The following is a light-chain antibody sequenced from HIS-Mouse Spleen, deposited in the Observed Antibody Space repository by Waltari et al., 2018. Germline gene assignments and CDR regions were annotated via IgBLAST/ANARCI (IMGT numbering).Light chain of an antibody. J-gene: IGKJ1*01. CDR2: AAS. CDR1: QGISSY. V-gene: IGKV1-9*01. CDR3: QQLNSYPPT. Sequence: DIQLTQSPSFLSASVGDRVTITCRASQGISSYLAWYQQKPWKAPKLLIYAASTLQSGVPSRFSGSGSGTEFTLTISSLQPEDFATYYCQQLNSYPPTFGQGTKVEIK.